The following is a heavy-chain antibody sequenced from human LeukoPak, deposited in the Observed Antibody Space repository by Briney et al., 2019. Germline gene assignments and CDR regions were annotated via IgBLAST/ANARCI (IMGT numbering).Heavy chain of an antibody. Sequence: SETLFLTCTISGGSVSDYYWRWIRQSPAKGLEWIGYIYHTGSTSHSPSLKSRVTISADTSQNQFSLKLSPVTAADTAVYYCASRKLGNDYWGQGTLVTVSS. CDR3: ASRKLGNDY. D-gene: IGHD7-27*01. J-gene: IGHJ4*02. CDR1: GGSVSDYY. CDR2: IYHTGST. V-gene: IGHV4-59*02.